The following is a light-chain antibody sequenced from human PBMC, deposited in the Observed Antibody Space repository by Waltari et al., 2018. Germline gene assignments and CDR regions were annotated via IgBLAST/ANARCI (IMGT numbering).Light chain of an antibody. Sequence: QSALTQPASVSGSPGQSITISCTGTSTDIGSYNSVSWYQQHPGKAPKLMIYDVTKRPSGVSKRFSGSKSGTTASLTISGLQADDEADYYCCSYAPSREFGGGTKLTVL. CDR1: STDIGSYNS. CDR3: CSYAPSRE. CDR2: DVT. J-gene: IGLJ2*01. V-gene: IGLV2-23*02.